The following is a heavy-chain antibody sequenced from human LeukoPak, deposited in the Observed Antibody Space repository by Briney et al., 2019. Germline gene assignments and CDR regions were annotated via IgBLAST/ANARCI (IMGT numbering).Heavy chain of an antibody. Sequence: PGGSLRLSCAASGFTISSNYMNWVRQAPGKGLEWVSTIHNNGDTYYADSVKGRFTISRDNADNSLFLQMNSLRAEDTAVYFCARDPGGHPLGPNDYGGKEPLVTFPS. V-gene: IGHV3-69-1*01. CDR1: GFTISSNY. J-gene: IGHJ4*02. CDR2: IHNNGDT. CDR3: ARDPGGHPLGPNDY.